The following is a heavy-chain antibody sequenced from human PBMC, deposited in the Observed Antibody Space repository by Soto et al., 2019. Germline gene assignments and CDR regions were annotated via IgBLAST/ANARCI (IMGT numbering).Heavy chain of an antibody. CDR3: ARGGTPIDY. D-gene: IGHD3-16*01. J-gene: IGHJ4*02. CDR1: GYTFTNFG. V-gene: IGHV1-18*01. Sequence: QVQLVQSGAEVKKPGASVKVSCKASGYTFTNFGISWVRQAPGQGLEWMGWISAYNDNTNYAQKFQGRVTMTTDTSTSTGYMEVRSLRFDDTAVYYCARGGTPIDYWAQGTLVTVSS. CDR2: ISAYNDNT.